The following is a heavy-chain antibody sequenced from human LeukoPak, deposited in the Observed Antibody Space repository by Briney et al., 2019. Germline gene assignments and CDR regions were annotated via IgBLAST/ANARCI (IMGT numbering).Heavy chain of an antibody. Sequence: GGSLRLSCAASGFTFSSYGMHWVRQAPGKGLEWVAFIRYDGNNKYYADSVKGRFTISRDNSKNTLGLQMNSLRAEDTAVYYCARDPYYYDSSGYESTFDYWGQGTLVTVSS. CDR1: GFTFSSYG. D-gene: IGHD3-22*01. V-gene: IGHV3-30*02. CDR2: IRYDGNNK. CDR3: ARDPYYYDSSGYESTFDY. J-gene: IGHJ4*02.